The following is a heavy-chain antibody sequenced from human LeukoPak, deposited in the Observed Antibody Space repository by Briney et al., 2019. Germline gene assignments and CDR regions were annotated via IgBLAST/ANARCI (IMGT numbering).Heavy chain of an antibody. CDR3: ATDTGYSYGSSDY. D-gene: IGHD5-18*01. J-gene: IGHJ4*02. Sequence: PGGSLRLSCAASGFTFSDSYMSWVRQAPGKGREWVSYITSSGDYTNYADSVKGRFTISRDNAKNSLYLQMNSLRADDTAVYYCATDTGYSYGSSDYWGQGTLVTVSS. CDR2: ITSSGDYT. CDR1: GFTFSDSY. V-gene: IGHV3-11*06.